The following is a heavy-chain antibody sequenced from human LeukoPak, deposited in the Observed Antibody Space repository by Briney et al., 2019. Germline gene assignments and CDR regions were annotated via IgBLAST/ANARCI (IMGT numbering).Heavy chain of an antibody. D-gene: IGHD5-18*01. CDR2: ISAYNGNT. Sequence: ASVKVSCKASGYTFTSYGISWVRRAPGQGLEWMGWISAYNGNTNYAQKLQGRVTMTTDTSTSTAYMELRSLRSDDTAVYYCARGGAIQYYYYYYMDVWGKGTTVTVSS. CDR3: ARGGAIQYYYYYYMDV. J-gene: IGHJ6*03. CDR1: GYTFTSYG. V-gene: IGHV1-18*01.